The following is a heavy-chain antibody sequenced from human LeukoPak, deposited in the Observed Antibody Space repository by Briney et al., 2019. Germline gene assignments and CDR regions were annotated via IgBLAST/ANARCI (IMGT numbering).Heavy chain of an antibody. D-gene: IGHD3-10*01. V-gene: IGHV1-18*01. J-gene: IGHJ4*02. CDR3: ASDQSSGSGSYQDH. CDR1: GYSFTNFG. CDR2: ISAYTGNT. Sequence: GASVKVSCKASGYSFTNFGFSWLRQAPGQGLEWVGRISAYTGNTNYAQKLQGRVTMTTDTSTSTAHMELRGLSADDTAVYYCASDQSSGSGSYQDHWGQGTLVTVSS.